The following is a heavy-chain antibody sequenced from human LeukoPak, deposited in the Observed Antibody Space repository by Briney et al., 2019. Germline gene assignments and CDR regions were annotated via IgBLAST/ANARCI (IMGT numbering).Heavy chain of an antibody. CDR1: GFTFDDYA. CDR3: AKPSREDSSGWFDY. V-gene: IGHV3-9*01. Sequence: GGSLRLSCAASGFTFDDYAMHWVRQAPGKGLEWVSGISWNSGSIGYADSVKGRFTISRDNAKNSLYLQMNSLRAEDTALYYCAKPSREDSSGWFDYWGQGTLVTVSS. CDR2: ISWNSGSI. J-gene: IGHJ4*02. D-gene: IGHD6-19*01.